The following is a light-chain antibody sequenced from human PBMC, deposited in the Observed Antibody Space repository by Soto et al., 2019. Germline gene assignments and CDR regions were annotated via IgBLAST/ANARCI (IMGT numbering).Light chain of an antibody. CDR1: QSVLYNSNNKNY. Sequence: DIVMTQSPDSLAVSLGERATINGKSSQSVLYNSNNKNYLAWYQQKPGQPPKLLIYWASTRESGVPDRFSGSGSGTDFTLTISSLQAADVAVYYCQQYYSTPWTFGQGTKVEIK. V-gene: IGKV4-1*01. CDR2: WAS. J-gene: IGKJ1*01. CDR3: QQYYSTPWT.